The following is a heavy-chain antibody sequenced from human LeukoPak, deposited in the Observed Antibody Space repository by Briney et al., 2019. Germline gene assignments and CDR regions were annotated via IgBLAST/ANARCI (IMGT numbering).Heavy chain of an antibody. J-gene: IGHJ4*02. D-gene: IGHD6-19*01. V-gene: IGHV4-39*01. Sequence: SETLSLTCTVSGGSISSNTYSWGWIRQPPGKGLEWIGNIYYSGSTYYNPSLKSRVTKSIDTSKNQFSLRLSSVTAADTAVYYCARYSSGPRHFDYWGQGILVTVSS. CDR3: ARYSSGPRHFDY. CDR1: GGSISSNTYS. CDR2: IYYSGST.